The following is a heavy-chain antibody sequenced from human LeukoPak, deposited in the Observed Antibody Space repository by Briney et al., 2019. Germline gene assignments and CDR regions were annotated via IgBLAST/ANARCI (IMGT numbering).Heavy chain of an antibody. Sequence: GGSLRLSCAASGFTFSSYAMSWVRQAPGKGLEWVSASSGSGGSTYYADSVKGRFTISRDNSKTTLYLQMNSLRAEDTAVYYCAKDGSSSWTNYFDYWGQGTLVTVSS. CDR1: GFTFSSYA. J-gene: IGHJ4*02. D-gene: IGHD6-13*01. CDR2: SSGSGGST. CDR3: AKDGSSSWTNYFDY. V-gene: IGHV3-23*01.